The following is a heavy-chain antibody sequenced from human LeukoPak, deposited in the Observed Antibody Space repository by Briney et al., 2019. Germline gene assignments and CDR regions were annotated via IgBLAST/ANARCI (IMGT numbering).Heavy chain of an antibody. V-gene: IGHV1-69*13. Sequence: SVKVSCKASEGTFSSYAISWVRQAPGQGLEWMGGIIPIFGTANYAQQFQGRVTITADESTSTAYMELSSLRPEDTAVYYCARNQWLVASRSRWFDPWGQGTLVTVSS. CDR2: IIPIFGTA. CDR1: EGTFSSYA. CDR3: ARNQWLVASRSRWFDP. D-gene: IGHD6-19*01. J-gene: IGHJ5*02.